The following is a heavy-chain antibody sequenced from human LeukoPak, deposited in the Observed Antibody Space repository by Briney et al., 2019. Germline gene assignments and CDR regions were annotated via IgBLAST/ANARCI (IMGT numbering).Heavy chain of an antibody. CDR2: ISYDGSNK. J-gene: IGHJ6*02. V-gene: IGHV3-30*03. CDR1: GFTFSSYG. D-gene: IGHD2-2*01. CDR3: AREGPIVVVPAATPYYYYGMDV. Sequence: PGRSLRLSCAASGFTFSSYGMHWVRQAPGKGLEWVAVISYDGSNKYYADSVKGRFTISRDNSKNTLYLQMNSLRAEDTAVYYCAREGPIVVVPAATPYYYYGMDVWGQGTTVTVSS.